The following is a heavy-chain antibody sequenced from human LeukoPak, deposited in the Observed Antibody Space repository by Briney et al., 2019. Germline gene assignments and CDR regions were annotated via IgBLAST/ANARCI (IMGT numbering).Heavy chain of an antibody. V-gene: IGHV4-38-2*02. D-gene: IGHD3-3*01. CDR2: IYHSGST. CDR1: GYSISSGYY. CDR3: AREVWYDFWSGYQPS. Sequence: SETLSLTCTVSGYSISSGYYWGWIRQPPGKGLEWIGSIYHSGSTYYNPSLKSRVTISVDTSKNQFSLKLSSVTAADTAVYYCAREVWYDFWSGYQPSWGQGTLVTVSS. J-gene: IGHJ5*02.